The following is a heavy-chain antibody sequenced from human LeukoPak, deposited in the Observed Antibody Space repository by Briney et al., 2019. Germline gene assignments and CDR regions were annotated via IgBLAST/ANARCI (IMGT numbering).Heavy chain of an antibody. CDR3: AITFGGFIAMGLDY. CDR2: ISGSGGST. Sequence: PGGSLRLSCAASGFTFSSYAMSWVRQAPGKGLEWVSAISGSGGSTYYADSVKGRFTISRDNSKNTLYLQMNSLRAEDTAVYYCAITFGGFIAMGLDYWGQGTLATVSS. J-gene: IGHJ4*02. V-gene: IGHV3-23*01. CDR1: GFTFSSYA. D-gene: IGHD3-16*02.